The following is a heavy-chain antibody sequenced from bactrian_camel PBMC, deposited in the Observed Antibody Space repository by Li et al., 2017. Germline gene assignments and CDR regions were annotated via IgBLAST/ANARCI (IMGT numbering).Heavy chain of an antibody. Sequence: HVQLVESGGGSVQAGGSLRLSCAASGDTYRGSYCVAWFRQAPGKEREGVANIAHGGDTAYGDSVKGRFTISRDSAKNTLYLQMNSLKTEDTAVYYCATDVGNWYRDWGQGTQVTV. CDR3: ATDVGNWYRD. J-gene: IGHJ4*01. CDR1: GDTYRGSYC. CDR2: IAHGGDT. D-gene: IGHD6*01. V-gene: IGHV3S55*01.